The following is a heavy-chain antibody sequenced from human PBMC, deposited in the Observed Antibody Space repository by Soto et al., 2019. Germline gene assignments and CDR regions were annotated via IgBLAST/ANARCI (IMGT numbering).Heavy chain of an antibody. CDR1: GYTFTSYG. V-gene: IGHV1-18*01. Sequence: ASVKVSCKASGYTFTSYGISWVRQAPGQGLEWMGWISAYNGNTNYAQKLQGRVTMTTDTSTSTAYMELSSLRSEDTAVYYCARVYYDILTGRPLYYFDYWGQGTLVTVSS. CDR2: ISAYNGNT. J-gene: IGHJ4*02. D-gene: IGHD3-9*01. CDR3: ARVYYDILTGRPLYYFDY.